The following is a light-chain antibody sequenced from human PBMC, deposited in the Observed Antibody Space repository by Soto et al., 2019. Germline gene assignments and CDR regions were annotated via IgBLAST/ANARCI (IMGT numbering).Light chain of an antibody. V-gene: IGLV2-14*01. CDR1: SKEIFGYNY. CDR3: SSYTSSSTLLYV. Sequence: SVLTQPAPVSGSPGQSITISCTRNSKEIFGYNYVSWYQQHPGKAPKLMIYDVSNRPSGVSNRFSGSKSDNTASLTISGLQAEDEADYYCSSYTSSSTLLYVFGTGTKVTVL. J-gene: IGLJ1*01. CDR2: DVS.